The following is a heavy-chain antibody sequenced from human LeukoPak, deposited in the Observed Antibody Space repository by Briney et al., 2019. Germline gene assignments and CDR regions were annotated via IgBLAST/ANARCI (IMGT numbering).Heavy chain of an antibody. CDR1: GFTFSSYS. V-gene: IGHV3-21*01. J-gene: IGHJ5*02. D-gene: IGHD4-23*01. CDR3: AREGGTTVVTENWFDP. CDR2: ISSSSSYI. Sequence: GGSLRLSCAASGFTFSSYSMNWVRQAPGKGLEWVSSISSSSSYIYYADSVKGRFTISRDNAKNSLYLQMNSLRAEDTAVYYCAREGGTTVVTENWFDPWGQGALVTVSS.